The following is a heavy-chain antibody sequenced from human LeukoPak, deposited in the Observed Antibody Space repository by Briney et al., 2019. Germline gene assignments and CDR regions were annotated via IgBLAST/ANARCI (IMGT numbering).Heavy chain of an antibody. CDR1: GFTFSSYA. CDR3: AKDIPGYSSGWYVSLPGY. J-gene: IGHJ4*02. D-gene: IGHD6-19*01. Sequence: GGSLRLSCAASGFTFSSYAMSWVRQAPGKGLGWVSATSGSGGSTYYADSVKGRFTISRDNSKNTLYLQMNSLRAEDTAVYYCAKDIPGYSSGWYVSLPGYWGQGTLVTVSS. CDR2: TSGSGGST. V-gene: IGHV3-23*01.